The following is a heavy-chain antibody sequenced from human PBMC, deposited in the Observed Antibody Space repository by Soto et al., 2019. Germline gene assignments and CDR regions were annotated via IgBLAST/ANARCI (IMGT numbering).Heavy chain of an antibody. Sequence: QVQLVQSGAEVKKPGSSVKVSCKASGGTFSSYAISWVRQAPGQGLEWMGGIIPIFGTANYAQKFQGRVTITADESTSTAYMELSSLRSEDTAVYYCAREGGLGYCSGGSCYSGGYWGQGTLVTVSS. D-gene: IGHD2-15*01. CDR1: GGTFSSYA. CDR2: IIPIFGTA. J-gene: IGHJ4*02. CDR3: AREGGLGYCSGGSCYSGGY. V-gene: IGHV1-69*01.